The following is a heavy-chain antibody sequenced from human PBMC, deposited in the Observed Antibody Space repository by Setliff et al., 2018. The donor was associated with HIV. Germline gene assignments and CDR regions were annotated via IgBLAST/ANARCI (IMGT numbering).Heavy chain of an antibody. CDR1: GYTFTGYY. J-gene: IGHJ4*02. V-gene: IGHV1-2*06. CDR2: INPNTGGT. CDR3: ARPRGYFDY. Sequence: ASVKVSCKTSGYTFTGYYIHWVRQVPGQGLEWMGRINPNTGGTDYAQKLQGRVTMTTDTSTSTAYMELRSLRSDGTAVYYCARPRGYFDYWGQGTLVTVS.